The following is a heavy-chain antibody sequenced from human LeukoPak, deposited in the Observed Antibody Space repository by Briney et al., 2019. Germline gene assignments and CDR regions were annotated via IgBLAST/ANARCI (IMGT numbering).Heavy chain of an antibody. CDR3: ARVSRHIVVVTATEHFDY. Sequence: ASVTVSCKASGYTFTSYYMHWVRQAPGQGLEWMGIINPSGGSTSYAQKFQGRVTMTRDTSTSTVYMELSSLRSEDTAVYYCARVSRHIVVVTATEHFDYWGQGTLVTVSS. V-gene: IGHV1-46*01. D-gene: IGHD2-21*02. J-gene: IGHJ4*02. CDR1: GYTFTSYY. CDR2: INPSGGST.